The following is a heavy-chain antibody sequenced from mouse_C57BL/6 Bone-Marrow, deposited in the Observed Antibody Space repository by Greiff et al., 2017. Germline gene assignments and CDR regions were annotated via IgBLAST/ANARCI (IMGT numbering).Heavy chain of an antibody. CDR3: ARKIYYSNSYFDY. Sequence: EVQGVESGGGLVKPGGSLKLSCAASGFTFSSYAMSWVRQTPEKRLEWVATISDGGSYTYYPDNVKGRFTISSDNAKNNLYLQMSHLKSEDTAMYYCARKIYYSNSYFDYWGQGTTLTVSS. V-gene: IGHV5-4*01. D-gene: IGHD2-5*01. J-gene: IGHJ2*01. CDR2: ISDGGSYT. CDR1: GFTFSSYA.